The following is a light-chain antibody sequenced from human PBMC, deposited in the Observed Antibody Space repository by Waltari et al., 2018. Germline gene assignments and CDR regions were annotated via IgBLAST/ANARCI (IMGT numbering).Light chain of an antibody. Sequence: EIVMTQSPLSLPVTPGEPASISCRSSQCLLHSNGDNYLDWYLQKPVQSPQLLIYLGSNRASGVPDRFSCSGSGTDFTLKISRVEAEDVGVYYCMQALQKGPTFGGGTKVEIK. CDR1: QCLLHSNGDNY. J-gene: IGKJ4*01. V-gene: IGKV2-28*01. CDR2: LGS. CDR3: MQALQKGPT.